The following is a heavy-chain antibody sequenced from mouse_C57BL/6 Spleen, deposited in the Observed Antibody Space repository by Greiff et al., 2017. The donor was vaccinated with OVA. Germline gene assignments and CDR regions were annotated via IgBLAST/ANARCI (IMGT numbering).Heavy chain of an antibody. J-gene: IGHJ2*01. V-gene: IGHV1-42*01. CDR2: INPSTGGT. Sequence: VQLQQSGPELVKPGASVKISCKASGYSFTGYYMNWVKQSPEKSLEWIGEINPSTGGTTYNQKFKAKATLTVDKSSSTAYMQLKSLTSEDSAVYYCARRGIYYFDYWGQGTTLTVSS. CDR1: GYSFTGYY. CDR3: ARRGIYYFDY.